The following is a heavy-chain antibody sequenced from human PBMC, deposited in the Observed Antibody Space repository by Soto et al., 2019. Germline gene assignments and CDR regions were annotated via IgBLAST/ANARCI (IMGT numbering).Heavy chain of an antibody. CDR2: ISSSSGPI. CDR1: GFTFSSYS. D-gene: IGHD5-12*01. V-gene: IGHV3-48*01. CDR3: ARGWLGGVASIRGDY. J-gene: IGHJ4*02. Sequence: EVQLVEFGGGLVQPGGSLRLSCAASGFTFSSYSMNWVRQAPGKGLEWVSYISSSSGPIYYADSVKGRFTISRDNGKNSLYLPMNSLRAEDTAVYYCARGWLGGVASIRGDYWGQGTLVTVSS.